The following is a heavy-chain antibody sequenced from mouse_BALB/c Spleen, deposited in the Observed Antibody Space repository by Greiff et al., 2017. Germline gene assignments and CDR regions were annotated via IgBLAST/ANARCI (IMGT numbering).Heavy chain of an antibody. CDR3: ARDANYDYDGYFDV. CDR1: GFTFSDFY. V-gene: IGHV7-1*02. CDR2: SRNKANDYTT. J-gene: IGHJ1*01. D-gene: IGHD2-4*01. Sequence: EVKLVESGGGLVQPGGSLRLSCATSGFTFSDFYMEWVRQPPGKRLEWIAASRNKANDYTTEYSASVKGRFIVPRDTSQSILYLQMNALRAEDTAIYYCARDANYDYDGYFDVWGAGTTVTVSS.